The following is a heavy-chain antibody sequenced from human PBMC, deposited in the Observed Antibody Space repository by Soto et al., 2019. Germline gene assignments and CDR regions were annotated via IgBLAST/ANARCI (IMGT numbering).Heavy chain of an antibody. CDR2: ISGTGVPT. D-gene: IGHD2-2*01. CDR1: GFDFSSDA. CDR3: AKSFCSSSSCFFLWVDP. Sequence: GGSLRLSCAASGFDFSSDAMSWVRQARGKGLECISLISGTGVPTLYAESVKGRFSVSRDNSKDTLFLEMNNLGVDDTAMYYCAKSFCSSSSCFFLWVDPWGPGTLVTVSS. J-gene: IGHJ5*02. V-gene: IGHV3-23*01.